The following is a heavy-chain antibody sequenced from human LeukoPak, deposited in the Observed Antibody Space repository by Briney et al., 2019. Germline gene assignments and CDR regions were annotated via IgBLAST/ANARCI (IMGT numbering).Heavy chain of an antibody. CDR3: ARVPRSYYYYYYMDV. Sequence: ASETLSLTCTVSGGSISGYHWSWIRQPPGKGLEWLGYIYYSGSSNYNPSLKSRVTISADTSKYQFSLKLSSVTAADTAVYYCARVPRSYYYYYYMDVWGKGTTVTVSS. V-gene: IGHV4-59*01. CDR2: IYYSGSS. J-gene: IGHJ6*03. CDR1: GGSISGYH.